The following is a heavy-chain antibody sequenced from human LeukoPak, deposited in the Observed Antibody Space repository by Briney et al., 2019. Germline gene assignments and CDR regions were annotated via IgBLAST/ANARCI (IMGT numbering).Heavy chain of an antibody. Sequence: GGSLRLSCAASGFTFSSYSMNWVRQAPGKGLEWVSYISSSSTIYYADSVKGRFTISRDNAKNSLYLQMNSLRAEDTAVYYCARGAEYYDFWSGYYTDYYYMDVWGKGTTVTVSS. CDR3: ARGAEYYDFWSGYYTDYYYMDV. V-gene: IGHV3-48*01. CDR1: GFTFSSYS. D-gene: IGHD3-3*01. J-gene: IGHJ6*03. CDR2: ISSSSTI.